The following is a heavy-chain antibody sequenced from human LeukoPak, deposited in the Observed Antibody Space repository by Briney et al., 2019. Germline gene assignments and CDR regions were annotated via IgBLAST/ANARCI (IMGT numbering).Heavy chain of an antibody. J-gene: IGHJ3*02. CDR1: GFTFSSYA. V-gene: IGHV3-66*02. CDR3: ARVWKGYCSSTSCYGVKNAFDI. CDR2: IYSGGST. D-gene: IGHD2-2*01. Sequence: GGSLRLSCAASGFTFSSYAMSWVRQAPGKGLEWVSVIYSGGSTYYADSVKGRFTIYRDNSKNTLYLQMNSLRAEDTAVYYCARVWKGYCSSTSCYGVKNAFDIWGQGTMVTVSS.